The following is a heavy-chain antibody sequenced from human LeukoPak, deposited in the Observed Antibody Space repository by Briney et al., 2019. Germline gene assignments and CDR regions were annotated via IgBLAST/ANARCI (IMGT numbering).Heavy chain of an antibody. CDR1: GCTFSRYP. V-gene: IGHV1-69*05. D-gene: IGHD4-23*01. Sequence: GSSVKVSCQPSGCTFSRYPLSWVRQAPGQGLEWMGGIVPIFRTANYAQKIQGRVTITTDESTSTAYMELSSLRSEDTAVYYCARDLPIPASTPFLDAFDIWGQGTMVTVSS. J-gene: IGHJ3*02. CDR2: IVPIFRTA. CDR3: ARDLPIPASTPFLDAFDI.